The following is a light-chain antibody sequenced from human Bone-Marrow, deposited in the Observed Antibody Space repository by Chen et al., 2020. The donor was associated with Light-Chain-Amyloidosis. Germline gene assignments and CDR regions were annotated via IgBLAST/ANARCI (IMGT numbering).Light chain of an antibody. Sequence: SYVLTQPSSVSAAPGHAATIACGGNNIGSTSVHWYQQTPGQATLLVVYDDSDRPSGIPERLSGSNSGNTATLTISRVEAGDEADYYCQVWDRSSDRPVFGGGTKLTVL. CDR2: DDS. CDR1: NIGSTS. CDR3: QVWDRSSDRPV. J-gene: IGLJ3*02. V-gene: IGLV3-21*02.